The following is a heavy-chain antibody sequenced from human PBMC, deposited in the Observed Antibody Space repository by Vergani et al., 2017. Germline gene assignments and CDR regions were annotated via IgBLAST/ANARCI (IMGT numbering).Heavy chain of an antibody. J-gene: IGHJ3*02. CDR1: GGTFSSYA. D-gene: IGHD4-17*01. CDR3: ARETVTRENDAFDI. Sequence: QVQLVQSGAEVKKPGSSVKVSCKASGGTFSSYAISWVRQAPGQGLEWMGRIIPILGIANYAQKFQGRVTITADKSTSTAYMELSSLRSEDTAVYYCARETVTRENDAFDIWGQGTMVTVSS. CDR2: IIPILGIA. V-gene: IGHV1-69*04.